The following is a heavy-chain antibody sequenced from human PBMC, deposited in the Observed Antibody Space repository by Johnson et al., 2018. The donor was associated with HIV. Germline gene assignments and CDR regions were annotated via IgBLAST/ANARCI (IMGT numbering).Heavy chain of an antibody. Sequence: QVQLVESGGGLVKPGGSLRLSCIASGFTFSDYYMSWIHQAPGKGLEWVSYISTSGSTIYYADSVKGRFSISRDNAKNSLYLQMNSLRAEDTAVYYCARDRGYWDAFDIWGQGTMVTVSS. CDR1: GFTFSDYY. J-gene: IGHJ3*02. CDR2: ISTSGSTI. CDR3: ARDRGYWDAFDI. V-gene: IGHV3-11*04. D-gene: IGHD3-22*01.